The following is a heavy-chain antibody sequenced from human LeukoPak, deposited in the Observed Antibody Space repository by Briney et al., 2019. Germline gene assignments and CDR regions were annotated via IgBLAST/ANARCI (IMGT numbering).Heavy chain of an antibody. CDR1: GFTFSRYA. CDR3: AKDSSPEY. J-gene: IGHJ4*02. V-gene: IGHV3-23*01. Sequence: GRSLRLSCAASGFTFSRYAMTWVRQAPGKGLEWVSTISDTGGGTSYADSVKGRFTISRDNSNNTLYLQMNSLRAEDTAVYYCAKDSSPEYWGQGTLVTVSS. CDR2: ISDTGGGT.